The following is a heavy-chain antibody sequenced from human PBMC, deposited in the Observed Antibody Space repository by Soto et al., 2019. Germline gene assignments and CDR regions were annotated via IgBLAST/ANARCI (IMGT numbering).Heavy chain of an antibody. D-gene: IGHD2-15*01. V-gene: IGHV1-2*04. Sequence: ASVKVSCKASGYTFTGYYMHWVRQAPGQGLEWMGWINPNSGGTNYAQKFQGWVTMTRDTSISTAYMELSRLRSDDTAVYYCARGIVAGYYYYGMDVWGQGTTVTVSS. CDR1: GYTFTGYY. J-gene: IGHJ6*02. CDR2: INPNSGGT. CDR3: ARGIVAGYYYYGMDV.